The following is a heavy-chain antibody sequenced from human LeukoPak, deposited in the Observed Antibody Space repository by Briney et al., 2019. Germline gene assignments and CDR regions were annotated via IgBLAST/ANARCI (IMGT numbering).Heavy chain of an antibody. Sequence: MGWMNHNSGNTGYAQKFQGRVTMPRNTSISTAYMELSSLRSEDTAVYYCASRHSGWYTTWGQGTLVTVSS. CDR2: MNHNSGNT. CDR3: ASRHSGWYTT. V-gene: IGHV1-8*01. D-gene: IGHD6-19*01. J-gene: IGHJ5*02.